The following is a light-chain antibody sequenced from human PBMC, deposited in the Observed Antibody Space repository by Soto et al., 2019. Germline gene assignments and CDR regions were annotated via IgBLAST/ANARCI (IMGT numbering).Light chain of an antibody. CDR3: QQYSNSPLIT. CDR2: GAS. Sequence: IVLTQSPGTLSLSPVERGALSCRASQSVSSNYVAWYQQKPGQAPRLLISGASNRATGIPDRFSGSGSGTVFTLTISRLEPEDFGLYYCQQYSNSPLITFGQGTRLEIK. CDR1: QSVSSNY. J-gene: IGKJ5*01. V-gene: IGKV3-20*01.